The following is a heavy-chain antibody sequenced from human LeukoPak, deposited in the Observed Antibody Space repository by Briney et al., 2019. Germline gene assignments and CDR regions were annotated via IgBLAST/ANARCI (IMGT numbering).Heavy chain of an antibody. CDR2: ISYDGSNK. V-gene: IGHV3-30*18. Sequence: GGSLRLSCAASGFTFSSYGMHWVRQAPGKGLEWVAVISYDGSNKYYADSVKGRFTISRDNSKNTLYLQMNSLRAEDTAVYYCAKRGDYGGNSPFDYWRQGTLVTVSS. CDR1: GFTFSSYG. CDR3: AKRGDYGGNSPFDY. J-gene: IGHJ4*02. D-gene: IGHD4-23*01.